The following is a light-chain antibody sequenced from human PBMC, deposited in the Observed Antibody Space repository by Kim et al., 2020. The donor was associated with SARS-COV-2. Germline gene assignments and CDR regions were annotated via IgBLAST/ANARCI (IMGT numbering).Light chain of an antibody. J-gene: IGKJ2*03. CDR3: QQRSNWPQYS. CDR2: DAS. Sequence: LSPGESATLSCRASQMVSSYLAWYQQKPGQAPRLLIYDASNRATGIPARFSGSGSGTDFTLTISSLEPEDFAVYYCQQRSNWPQYSFGQGTKLEI. V-gene: IGKV3-11*01. CDR1: QMVSSY.